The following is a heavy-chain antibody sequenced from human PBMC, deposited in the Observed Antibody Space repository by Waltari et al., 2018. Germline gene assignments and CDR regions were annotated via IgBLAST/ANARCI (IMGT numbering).Heavy chain of an antibody. CDR1: GGSFSGYY. D-gene: IGHD6-19*01. V-gene: IGHV4-34*01. Sequence: QVQLQQWGAGLLKPSETLSLTCAVYGGSFSGYYWRWIRQPPGKGLEWIGEINHSGSTNYNPSLKSRVTISVDTSKNQFSLKLSSVTAADTAVYYCARVPWLGYYYYYMDVWGKGTTVTISS. J-gene: IGHJ6*03. CDR3: ARVPWLGYYYYYMDV. CDR2: INHSGST.